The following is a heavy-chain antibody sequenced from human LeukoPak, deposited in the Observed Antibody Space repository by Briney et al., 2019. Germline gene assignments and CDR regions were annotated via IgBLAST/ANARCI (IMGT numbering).Heavy chain of an antibody. J-gene: IGHJ4*02. D-gene: IGHD3-10*01. Sequence: GGPLRHSRAPSGFIRWLFPVQGLPAPPDRGGECGALISNDGSKPYPADSVKGRFSISRDKSKNTLYLQLNSLRAEDTSVYYCARDSTYWYDSGSSGPHYFDHWGQGTLVTVSS. CDR3: ARDSTYWYDSGSSGPHYFDH. CDR2: ISNDGSKP. V-gene: IGHV3-30*16. CDR1: GFIRWLFP.